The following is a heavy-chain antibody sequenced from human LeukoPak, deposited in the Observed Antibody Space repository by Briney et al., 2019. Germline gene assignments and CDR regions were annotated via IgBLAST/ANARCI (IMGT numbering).Heavy chain of an antibody. CDR3: ARATSGYYFDF. CDR2: VSYSGST. V-gene: IGHV4-59*01. J-gene: IGHJ4*02. D-gene: IGHD3-22*01. CDR1: GVSIGSYY. Sequence: TSSETLSLTCTVSGVSIGSYYWNWLRQPPGKGLEWVGYVSYSGSTNYNPSLKSRVIMSVDKSKNQFSLKLSSVTAADTAVYFCARATSGYYFDFWDQGTLVTVSS.